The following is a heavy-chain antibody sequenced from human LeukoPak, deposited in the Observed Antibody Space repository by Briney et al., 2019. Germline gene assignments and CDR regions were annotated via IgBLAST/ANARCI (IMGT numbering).Heavy chain of an antibody. CDR3: ASGADILTGYWTPFDY. CDR1: GFTFSSYS. Sequence: KPGGSLRLSCAASGFTFSSYSMNWVRQAPGKGLEWVSSISSSSYIYYADSVKGRFTISRDNAKNSLYLQMNSLRAEDTAVYYCASGADILTGYWTPFDYWGQGTLVTVSS. J-gene: IGHJ4*02. V-gene: IGHV3-21*01. D-gene: IGHD3-9*01. CDR2: ISSSSYI.